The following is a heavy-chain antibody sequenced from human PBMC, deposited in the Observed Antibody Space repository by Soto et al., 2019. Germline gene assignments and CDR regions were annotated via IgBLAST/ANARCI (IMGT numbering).Heavy chain of an antibody. CDR1: GYNFAGYW. Sequence: PGESLKISCKGSGYNFAGYWIAWLRQMPGKGLELMGIIYPSDYDNRYRPSFQGQVTISDDKSISSAYLEWSSLRGSDTAMYYCARGGVSTRTFDYWGQGTPVTVSS. D-gene: IGHD3-3*01. CDR2: IYPSDYDN. V-gene: IGHV5-51*01. J-gene: IGHJ4*02. CDR3: ARGGVSTRTFDY.